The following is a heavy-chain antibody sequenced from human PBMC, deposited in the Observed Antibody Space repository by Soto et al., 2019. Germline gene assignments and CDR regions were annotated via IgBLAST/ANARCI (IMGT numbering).Heavy chain of an antibody. CDR2: ISYDGSNK. CDR1: GFTFNSIG. CDR3: ARERPEGFWTH. J-gene: IGHJ4*02. Sequence: PGGSLRLSCAASGFTFNSIGMHWVRQAPGRGLEWVAVISYDGSNKYYADSVKGRFTISRDNSKNTLYLQMNSLRAEDTAVYYCARERPEGFWTHWGQGTLVTVSS. V-gene: IGHV3-30*03. D-gene: IGHD3-3*01.